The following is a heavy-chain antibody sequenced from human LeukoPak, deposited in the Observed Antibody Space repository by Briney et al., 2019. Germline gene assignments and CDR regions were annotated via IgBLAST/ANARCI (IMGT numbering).Heavy chain of an antibody. Sequence: GGSLRLSCAASGFTVSSHYMNWVRQAPGKGLEWVSVIYSDGTTYYADSVKGRFTISRDDSKTTLYLQMNSLRAADTAVYYCARVGSYFDFGSWGQGTLVIVSS. CDR2: IYSDGTT. V-gene: IGHV3-53*01. D-gene: IGHD1-26*01. CDR1: GFTVSSHY. J-gene: IGHJ4*02. CDR3: ARVGSYFDFGS.